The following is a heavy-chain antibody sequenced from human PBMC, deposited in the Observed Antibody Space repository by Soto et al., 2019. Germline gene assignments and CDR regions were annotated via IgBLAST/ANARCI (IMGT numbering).Heavy chain of an antibody. CDR2: ISGDGYST. D-gene: IGHD3-10*01. Sequence: GGSLRLSCAASGFTFSSHAMSWVRQAPGKGLEWVSAISGDGYSTYYLDSVKGRFTVSRDNSKNTLYLQMDSLRAEDTARYYCAKEIGRGAGSSPDFDHWGQGTLITVSS. CDR1: GFTFSSHA. CDR3: AKEIGRGAGSSPDFDH. V-gene: IGHV3-23*01. J-gene: IGHJ4*02.